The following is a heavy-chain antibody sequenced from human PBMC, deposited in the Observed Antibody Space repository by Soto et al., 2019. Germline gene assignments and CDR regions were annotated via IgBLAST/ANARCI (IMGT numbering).Heavy chain of an antibody. CDR1: GFTFSSYS. CDR2: ISRSTSTI. Sequence: GGSLRLSCAASGFTFSSYSMNWVRQTPGKGLEWVSYISRSTSTIYYADSVKGRFTISRDNAKNSLYLQMNSLRAEDTAVYYCARDLGSSWYPEYFQHWGQGTLVTVSS. CDR3: ARDLGSSWYPEYFQH. V-gene: IGHV3-48*01. D-gene: IGHD6-13*01. J-gene: IGHJ1*01.